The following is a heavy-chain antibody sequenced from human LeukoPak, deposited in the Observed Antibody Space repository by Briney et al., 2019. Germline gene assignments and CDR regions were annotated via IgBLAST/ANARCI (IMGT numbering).Heavy chain of an antibody. Sequence: PSETLSLTCTVSGGSISSYYWSWIRQPPGKGLEWIGYIYYSGSTNYNPSLKSRVTISVDTSKNQFSLKLSSVTAADTAVYYCARGRASYGSGSHYNFDYWGQGTLVTVSS. V-gene: IGHV4-59*01. CDR1: GGSISSYY. CDR2: IYYSGST. CDR3: ARGRASYGSGSHYNFDY. J-gene: IGHJ4*02. D-gene: IGHD3-10*01.